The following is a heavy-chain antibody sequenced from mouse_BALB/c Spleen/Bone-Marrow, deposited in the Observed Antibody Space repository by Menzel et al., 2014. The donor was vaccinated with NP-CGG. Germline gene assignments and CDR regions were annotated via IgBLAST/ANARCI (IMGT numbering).Heavy chain of an antibody. CDR2: ISSGGSYT. J-gene: IGHJ2*01. Sequence: DVKPVESGGDLVKPGGSLKLSCAASGFTFSSYGMSWVRQTPDKRLEWVATISSGGSYTYYPGSVKGRFTISRDNAKNTLYLQMSSLKSEDTAMYYCARQTYYDYDGYFDYWGQGTTLTVSS. CDR3: ARQTYYDYDGYFDY. CDR1: GFTFSSYG. V-gene: IGHV5-6*02. D-gene: IGHD2-4*01.